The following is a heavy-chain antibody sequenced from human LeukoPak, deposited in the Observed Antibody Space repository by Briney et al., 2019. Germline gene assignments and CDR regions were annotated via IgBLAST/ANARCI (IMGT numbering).Heavy chain of an antibody. D-gene: IGHD3-16*01. CDR3: ARGDYVLDY. CDR1: GFTFSSYT. V-gene: IGHV3-30-3*01. Sequence: GGSLRLSCAASGFTFSSYTMHWVRQAPGKRLEWVTVISYDGNIKYYVDSVKGRLTISRDNSKNTLYLQINSLRAEDTALYYCARGDYVLDYWGQGTLVTVSS. J-gene: IGHJ4*02. CDR2: ISYDGNIK.